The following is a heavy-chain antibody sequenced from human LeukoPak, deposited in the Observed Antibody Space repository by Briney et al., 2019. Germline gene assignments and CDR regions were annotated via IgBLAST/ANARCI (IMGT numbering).Heavy chain of an antibody. Sequence: PGGSLRLSCAAFGFTLNTCPMHWVGQAPGKGLEWVALIQDDGAKTNYADSVRGRFTISRDNSRSTVYLQMNSLKPDDTAVYYYANQTITLVVVISPFDYWGQGALVTVSS. V-gene: IGHV3-30*02. D-gene: IGHD3-22*01. J-gene: IGHJ4*02. CDR2: IQDDGAKT. CDR1: GFTLNTCP. CDR3: ANQTITLVVVISPFDY.